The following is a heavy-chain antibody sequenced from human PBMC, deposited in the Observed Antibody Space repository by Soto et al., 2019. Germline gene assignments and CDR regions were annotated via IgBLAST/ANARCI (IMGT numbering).Heavy chain of an antibody. CDR3: ARHTPAISISDH. D-gene: IGHD2-15*01. CDR1: GGSISSSSYY. CDR2: IYYSGST. Sequence: SETLSLTCTVSGGSISSSSYYWGWIRQPPGKGLEWIGSIYYSGSTYYKPSLKIRVTIFVYTSKNQFSLKLSFVTAADTAVYYCARHTPAISISDHWGQGTLVTVSS. J-gene: IGHJ4*02. V-gene: IGHV4-39*01.